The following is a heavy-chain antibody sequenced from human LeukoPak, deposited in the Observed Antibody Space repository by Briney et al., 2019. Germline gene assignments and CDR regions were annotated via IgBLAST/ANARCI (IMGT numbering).Heavy chain of an antibody. Sequence: PGGSLRLSCAASGFTFDDYGMSWVRQAPGKGLEWVSGINWNGGSTGYADSVKGRITISRDNAKNSLYLQMNSLRAEDTALYYCASSVATVITGGFDIWGQGTMVTVSS. V-gene: IGHV3-20*04. D-gene: IGHD4-17*01. J-gene: IGHJ3*02. CDR2: INWNGGST. CDR1: GFTFDDYG. CDR3: ASSVATVITGGFDI.